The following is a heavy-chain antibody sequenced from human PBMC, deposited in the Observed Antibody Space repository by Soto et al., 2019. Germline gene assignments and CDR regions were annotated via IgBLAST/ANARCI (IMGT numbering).Heavy chain of an antibody. Sequence: QVQLQESGPGLVKPSQTLSLTCTVSGGSISSGGYYWSWIRQHPGKGLEWIGYIYYSGSTYYNPSLKSRVTISVDTSKNQFSLKLSSVTAADTAVYYCGRGYSSSWYVNAFDIWGQGTMVTVSS. V-gene: IGHV4-31*03. J-gene: IGHJ3*02. CDR1: GGSISSGGYY. CDR3: GRGYSSSWYVNAFDI. D-gene: IGHD6-13*01. CDR2: IYYSGST.